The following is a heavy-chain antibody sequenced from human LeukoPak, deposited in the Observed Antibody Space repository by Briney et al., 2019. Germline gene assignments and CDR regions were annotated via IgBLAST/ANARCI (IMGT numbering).Heavy chain of an antibody. J-gene: IGHJ3*02. CDR1: GGSISSYY. V-gene: IGHV4-59*08. CDR3: AMVEMATNAFDI. Sequence: PAATLSLTFTVPGGSISSYYWSWIRQPPGKGLEWIGYIYYSGSTNYNPSLKSRVTISVDTSKNQFALKLSSVTDADTAVYYCAMVEMATNAFDIWGQGTMVTVSS. D-gene: IGHD5-24*01. CDR2: IYYSGST.